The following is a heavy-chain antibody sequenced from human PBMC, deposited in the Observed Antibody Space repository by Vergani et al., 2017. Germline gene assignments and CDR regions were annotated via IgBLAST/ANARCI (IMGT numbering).Heavy chain of an antibody. J-gene: IGHJ6*02. D-gene: IGHD1-26*01. CDR3: ARGXTPYSGSYVSIYYYGMDV. Sequence: QVQLVQSGAEVKKPGASVKVSCKASGYTFTGYYMHWVRQAPGQGLEWMGWINPNSGGTNYAQKFQGWVTMTRDTSISTADMELSRLRSDDTAVYYCARGXTPYSGSYVSIYYYGMDVWGQGTTVTVSS. CDR1: GYTFTGYY. CDR2: INPNSGGT. V-gene: IGHV1-2*04.